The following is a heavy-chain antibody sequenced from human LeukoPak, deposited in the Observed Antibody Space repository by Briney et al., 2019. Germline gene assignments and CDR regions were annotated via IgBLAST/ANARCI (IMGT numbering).Heavy chain of an antibody. V-gene: IGHV3-30*02. CDR1: GFTFSTYG. Sequence: PGGSLRLSCAASGFTFSTYGMHWVRQAPGKGLEWVAFIRYDGSNKYYADSVKGRFTISRDNSKNTLYLQMNSLRAEDTAVYYCAKDGSSSGYYYYYMDVWGKGTTVTVSS. CDR2: IRYDGSNK. D-gene: IGHD6-6*01. CDR3: AKDGSSSGYYYYYMDV. J-gene: IGHJ6*03.